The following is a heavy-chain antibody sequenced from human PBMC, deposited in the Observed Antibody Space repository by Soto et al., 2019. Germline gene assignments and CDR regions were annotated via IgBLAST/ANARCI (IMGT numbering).Heavy chain of an antibody. CDR1: GGSFSTYY. J-gene: IGHJ6*02. D-gene: IGHD4-17*01. V-gene: IGHV4-34*02. CDR3: ARVRTETSTFYYYYAMDV. CDR2: VNHSGRT. Sequence: QVQLQQWGAGLLKPSETLSLTCAVYGGSFSTYYWSWIRQPPGKGLEWIGEVNHSGRTNYNPSLKSRVTISVDTSKTQFSLMVSSVTAADTAVYYCARVRTETSTFYYYYAMDVWGQGTTVTVSS.